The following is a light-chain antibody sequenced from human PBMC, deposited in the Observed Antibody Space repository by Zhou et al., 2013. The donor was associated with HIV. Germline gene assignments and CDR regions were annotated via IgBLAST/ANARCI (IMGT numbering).Light chain of an antibody. J-gene: IGKJ4*01. V-gene: IGKV3-20*01. Sequence: EIVLTQSPGTLSLSPGERATLSCRASQSVSSSYLAWYQQKPGQAPRLLIYGASSRATGIPDRFSGSGSGTDFTLTISRLEPEDFAVYYCQQYNNWPPLTFGGGTKVE. CDR1: QSVSSSY. CDR3: QQYNNWPPLT. CDR2: GAS.